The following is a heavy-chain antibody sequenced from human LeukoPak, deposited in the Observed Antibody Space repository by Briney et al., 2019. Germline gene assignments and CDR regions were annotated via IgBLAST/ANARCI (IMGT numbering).Heavy chain of an antibody. D-gene: IGHD4-11*01. V-gene: IGHV3-74*01. CDR3: ARFKVTVTSIP. J-gene: IGHJ5*02. Sequence: PGGALRLSCAASGFTFSDYWMHLVRQAPGKGLVWVSRINPDGSSASYADSVKGRFTISRDNAKNTLYLQMNSLRAEDTAVYYCARFKVTVTSIPWGQGTLVTVSS. CDR2: INPDGSSA. CDR1: GFTFSDYW.